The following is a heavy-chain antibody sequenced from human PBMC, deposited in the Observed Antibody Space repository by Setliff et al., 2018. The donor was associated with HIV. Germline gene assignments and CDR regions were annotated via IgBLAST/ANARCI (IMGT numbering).Heavy chain of an antibody. D-gene: IGHD3-22*01. Sequence: SETLSLTCTVSGGSISTHYWSWIRQPPGKGLEWIGTVYYDASTIYTPSLNSRVIISVDTSKSQFSLNLSSVTAADTAVNYCAGVLSSGYYDGPWGQGTLVTVSS. V-gene: IGHV4-59*11. CDR1: GGSISTHY. J-gene: IGHJ5*02. CDR2: VYYDAST. CDR3: AGVLSSGYYDGP.